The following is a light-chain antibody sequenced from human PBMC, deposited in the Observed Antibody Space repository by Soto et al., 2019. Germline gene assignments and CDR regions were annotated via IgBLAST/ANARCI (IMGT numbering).Light chain of an antibody. V-gene: IGLV4-60*02. CDR2: LEGSGSY. Sequence: QSVLTQSSSASAYLGSSVKLTCTLSSGHSSYIIAWHQQQPWKAPRYLMKLEGSGSYNKGSGVPDRFSGSSSGADRYLTISNLQFEDEADYYCETWDSNTRVFGGGTKLTVL. J-gene: IGLJ3*02. CDR1: SGHSSYI. CDR3: ETWDSNTRV.